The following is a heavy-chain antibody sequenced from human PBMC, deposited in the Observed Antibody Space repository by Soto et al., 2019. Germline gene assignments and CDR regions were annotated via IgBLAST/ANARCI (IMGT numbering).Heavy chain of an antibody. CDR3: ARASDSGSYLGVFDY. Sequence: SETLSLTCTVSGGSISSSSYYWGWIRQPPGKGLEWIGSIYHSGSTYYNPSLKSRVTISVDTSKNQFSLKLSSVTAADTAVYYCARASDSGSYLGVFDYWGQGTLVTVSS. V-gene: IGHV4-39*07. CDR2: IYHSGST. J-gene: IGHJ4*02. CDR1: GGSISSSSYY. D-gene: IGHD1-26*01.